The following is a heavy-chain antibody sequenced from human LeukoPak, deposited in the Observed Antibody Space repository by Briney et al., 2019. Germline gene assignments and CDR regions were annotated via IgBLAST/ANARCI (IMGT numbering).Heavy chain of an antibody. Sequence: GGSLRLSCAASGFSFSSYWMHWVRQVPGKGLEWVSNIRTSAEGANYAYYADSVKGRVTISRDDAKNTLYLHMNSLRDDDTAVYYCASDQLYAFDYWGQGILVTVSS. CDR2: IRTSAEGANYA. J-gene: IGHJ4*02. CDR1: GFSFSSYW. D-gene: IGHD1-1*01. CDR3: ASDQLYAFDY. V-gene: IGHV3-48*02.